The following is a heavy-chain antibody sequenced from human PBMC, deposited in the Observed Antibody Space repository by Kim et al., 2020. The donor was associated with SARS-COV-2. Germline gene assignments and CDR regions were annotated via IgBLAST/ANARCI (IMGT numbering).Heavy chain of an antibody. J-gene: IGHJ3*02. CDR3: ARVGHSSSWYERAFDI. Sequence: GGSLRLSCAASGFTVSSNYMSWVRQAPGKGLEWVSVIYSGGSTYYADSVKGRFTISRDNSKNTLYLQMNSLRAEDTAVYYCARVGHSSSWYERAFDIWGQGTMVTVSS. V-gene: IGHV3-53*01. CDR2: IYSGGST. D-gene: IGHD6-13*01. CDR1: GFTVSSNY.